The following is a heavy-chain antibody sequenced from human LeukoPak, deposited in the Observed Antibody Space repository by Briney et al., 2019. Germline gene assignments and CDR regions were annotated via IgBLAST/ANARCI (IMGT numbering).Heavy chain of an antibody. CDR1: GGSISSGDYY. CDR2: IYYSGST. D-gene: IGHD2-21*02. V-gene: IGHV4-30-4*01. J-gene: IGHJ6*02. CDR3: ARGRAAYCGGDCYPGDYGMDV. Sequence: PSETLSLTCTVSGGSISSGDYYWSWIRQPPGKGLEWIGYIYYSGSTYYNPSLKSRVTISVDTSKNQFSLKLSSVTAADTAVYYCARGRAAYCGGDCYPGDYGMDVWGQGTTVTVSS.